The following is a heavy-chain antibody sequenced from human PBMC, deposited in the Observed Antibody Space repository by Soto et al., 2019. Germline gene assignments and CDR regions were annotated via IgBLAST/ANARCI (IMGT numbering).Heavy chain of an antibody. V-gene: IGHV1-8*01. CDR1: GYSFSTYD. J-gene: IGHJ5*02. CDR3: ARPDCYSTSCYTDWFDP. CDR2: VNPKSGNT. D-gene: IGHD2-2*02. Sequence: QVQLVQSGAEVKKPGASVKVSCKASGYSFSTYDINWVRQAAGQGLEWMGWVNPKSGNTDYAQRCRGRVTMTSNTSISTAYMELSALTPEDTAVYYCARPDCYSTSCYTDWFDPWGQGTLVTVSS.